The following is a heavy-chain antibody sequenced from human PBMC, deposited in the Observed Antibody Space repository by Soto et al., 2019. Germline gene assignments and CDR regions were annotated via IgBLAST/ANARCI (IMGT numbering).Heavy chain of an antibody. J-gene: IGHJ4*02. V-gene: IGHV3-48*02. CDR1: VFTFSSYS. D-gene: IGHD3-22*01. Sequence: GGSLRLSCAPSVFTFSSYSMNWVRQAPGKGLEWVSYISSSSSTIYYADSVKGRITISRDNAKNSLYLQMNSLRYEDTAVYYCARDYDRAVENYWGQGTLVTVSS. CDR2: ISSSSSTI. CDR3: ARDYDRAVENY.